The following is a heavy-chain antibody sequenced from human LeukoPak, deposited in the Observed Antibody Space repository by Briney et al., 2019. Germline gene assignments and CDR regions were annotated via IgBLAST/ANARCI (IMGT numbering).Heavy chain of an antibody. V-gene: IGHV3-48*03. J-gene: IGHJ5*02. CDR2: ITISGHTK. CDR3: ARGDPHADL. CDR1: GFDLNTYE. Sequence: PGGSLRLSCAASGFDLNTYEMNWVRQAPGKGLEWIADITISGHTKNYADSVKGRFTISRDNAGTSLYLQMNSLRAEDTGVYYCARGDPHADLWGQGTLATVSS.